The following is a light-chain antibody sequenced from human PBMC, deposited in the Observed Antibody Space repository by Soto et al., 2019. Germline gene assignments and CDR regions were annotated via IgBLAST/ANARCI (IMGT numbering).Light chain of an antibody. V-gene: IGKV1-6*01. CDR2: GAT. J-gene: IGKJ1*01. CDR1: QGINND. CDR3: LQDHNYPWT. Sequence: AIQVTHSPPSLSASVGDRVTITCRASQGINNDLAWYQQKPGKAPKLLIYGATNLHTRVPSRFSGSGSGTDLTLTISSLQPEDFATYYCLQDHNYPWTFGQGTKVEVK.